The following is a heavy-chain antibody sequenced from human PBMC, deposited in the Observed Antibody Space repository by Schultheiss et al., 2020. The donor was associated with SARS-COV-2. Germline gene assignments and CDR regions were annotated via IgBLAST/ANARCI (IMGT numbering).Heavy chain of an antibody. CDR2: ISWNSGSI. D-gene: IGHD1-7*01. CDR1: GFTFDDYA. Sequence: GGSLRLSCAASGFTFDDYAMHWVRQAPGKGLEWVSGISWNSGSIGYADSVKGRFTISRDNSKNTLYLQMNSLRAEDTAVYYCARDPSKYNWNYYFDYWGQGTLVTVSS. J-gene: IGHJ4*02. CDR3: ARDPSKYNWNYYFDY. V-gene: IGHV3-9*01.